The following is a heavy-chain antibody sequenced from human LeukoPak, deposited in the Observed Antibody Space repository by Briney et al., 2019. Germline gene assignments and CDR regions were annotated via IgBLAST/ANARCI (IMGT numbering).Heavy chain of an antibody. Sequence: SETLSLTCTVSGGSISSSSDYWGWIRQPPGKGLEWIGSIYSSGSTYYIPSLKSRLTISVDTSKNQFSLNLSSVTAADTAVYYCARQTGVLTGTKDENDYWGQGTLVTVSS. D-gene: IGHD3-9*01. CDR3: ARQTGVLTGTKDENDY. CDR1: GGSISSSSDY. J-gene: IGHJ4*02. CDR2: IYSSGST. V-gene: IGHV4-39*01.